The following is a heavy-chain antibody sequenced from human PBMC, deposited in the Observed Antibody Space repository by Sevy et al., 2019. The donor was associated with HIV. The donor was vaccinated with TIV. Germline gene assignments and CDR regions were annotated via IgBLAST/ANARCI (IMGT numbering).Heavy chain of an antibody. CDR3: ARGVTMIRGGGYYFDY. CDR1: GGTFSSYA. V-gene: IGHV1-69*13. Sequence: ASVKVSCKASGGTFSSYAIHWVRQAPGQGLEWMGGIIPIFGTTNYAQKFQGRVTITADESTSTSNMELSSLRSEDTAVYYCARGVTMIRGGGYYFDYWGQGTPVTVSS. J-gene: IGHJ4*02. CDR2: IIPIFGTT. D-gene: IGHD3-22*01.